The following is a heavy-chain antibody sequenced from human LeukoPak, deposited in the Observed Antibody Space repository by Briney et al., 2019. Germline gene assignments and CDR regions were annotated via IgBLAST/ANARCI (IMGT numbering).Heavy chain of an antibody. V-gene: IGHV3-23*01. Sequence: PGGSLRLSCAASGFTFSSYAMSWVRQAPGKGLEWVSAISGSGGSTYYADSVKGRFTISRDNSKNTLYLQMNSLRAEDTAVYYCAKGGPLLWFGELLYGWGYFDYWGQGTLVTVSS. CDR2: ISGSGGST. J-gene: IGHJ4*02. CDR3: AKGGPLLWFGELLYGWGYFDY. CDR1: GFTFSSYA. D-gene: IGHD3-10*01.